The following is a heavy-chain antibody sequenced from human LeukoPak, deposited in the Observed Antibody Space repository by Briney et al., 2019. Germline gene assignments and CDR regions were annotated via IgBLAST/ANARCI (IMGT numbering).Heavy chain of an antibody. CDR2: ISGSGGST. J-gene: IGHJ3*02. CDR1: GFTFSSYS. D-gene: IGHD3-10*01. CDR3: AKGYGSGSWGAFDI. V-gene: IGHV3-23*01. Sequence: DPGGSLRLSCAASGFTFSSYSMNWVRQAPGKGLEWVSAISGSGGSTYYADSVKGRFTISRDNSKNTLYLQMNSLRAEDTAVYYCAKGYGSGSWGAFDIWGQGTMVTVSS.